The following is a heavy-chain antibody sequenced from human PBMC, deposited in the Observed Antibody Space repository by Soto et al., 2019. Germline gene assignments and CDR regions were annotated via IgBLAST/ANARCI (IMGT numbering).Heavy chain of an antibody. V-gene: IGHV4-59*08. CDR2: IYYSGST. CDR3: ARTIFGVVIPYYYYYLAV. J-gene: IGHJ6*03. Sequence: PSETLSLTCTVSGGSISSYYWSGIRHPPGKELEWIGYIYYSGSTNYNPSLKSRVTISVDTSKNQFSLKLSSVTAADTAVYYCARTIFGVVIPYYYYYLAVWGRGTTVTVS. CDR1: GGSISSYY. D-gene: IGHD3-3*01.